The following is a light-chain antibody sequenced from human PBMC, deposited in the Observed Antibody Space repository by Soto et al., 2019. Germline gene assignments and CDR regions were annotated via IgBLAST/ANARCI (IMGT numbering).Light chain of an antibody. J-gene: IGKJ5*01. CDR3: QHLNSYPL. CDR1: QTISSW. Sequence: DIQMTQSPSTLSGSVGGRVTITCRASQTISSWLAWYQQKPGKAPKLLIYAASTLQSGVPSRFSGSGSGTDFTLTISSMKPEDFATYDCQHLNSYPLFGQGTRLEIK. V-gene: IGKV1-5*01. CDR2: AAS.